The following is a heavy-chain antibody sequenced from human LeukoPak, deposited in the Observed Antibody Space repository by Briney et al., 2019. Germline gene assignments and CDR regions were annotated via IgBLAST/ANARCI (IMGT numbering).Heavy chain of an antibody. CDR2: ISWNSGSI. V-gene: IGHV3-9*01. Sequence: GGSLRLSCAASGFTFDDYAMHWVRQAPGKGLEWVSGISWNSGSIDYADSVKGRFTISRDNAKNSLYLQMNSLRVEDTALYYCAKDNYYDSSGYNDYWGQGTLVTVSS. D-gene: IGHD3-22*01. CDR1: GFTFDDYA. CDR3: AKDNYYDSSGYNDY. J-gene: IGHJ4*02.